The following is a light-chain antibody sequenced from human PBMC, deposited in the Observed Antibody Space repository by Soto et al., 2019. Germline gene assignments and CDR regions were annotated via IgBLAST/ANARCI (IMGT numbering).Light chain of an antibody. CDR3: QEYNDWRPIT. Sequence: IVMTQSPATLSVSPGGRATLSCRASQSISTKLAWYQQKPGQAPRLLIYGASTRAPGIPVRFSGSGSGTEFTLTITSLQSEDFVVYYCQEYNDWRPITFGGGTKVEIK. J-gene: IGKJ4*01. V-gene: IGKV3-15*01. CDR1: QSISTK. CDR2: GAS.